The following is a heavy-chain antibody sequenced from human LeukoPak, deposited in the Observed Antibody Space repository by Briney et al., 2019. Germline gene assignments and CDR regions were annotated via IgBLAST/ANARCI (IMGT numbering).Heavy chain of an antibody. CDR2: MNPNSGNT. CDR3: AREIKRAAGIRGNWFDP. CDR1: GYTFTSYD. V-gene: IGHV1-8*03. D-gene: IGHD6-13*01. Sequence: ASVTVSCTASGYTFTSYDINWVRQATGQGLEWMGWMNPNSGNTGYAQKFQGRVTITRNTSISTAYMELSSLRSEDTAVYYCAREIKRAAGIRGNWFDPWGQGTLVTVSS. J-gene: IGHJ5*02.